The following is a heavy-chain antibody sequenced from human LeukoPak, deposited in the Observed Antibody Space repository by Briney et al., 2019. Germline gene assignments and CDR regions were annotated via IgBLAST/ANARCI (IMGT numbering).Heavy chain of an antibody. CDR1: GYSFTTYW. CDR2: IYPGDSDT. J-gene: IGHJ5*02. Sequence: GESLKISCKGSGYSFTTYWIGWVRRMPGKGLEWMGIIYPGDSDTRYSPSFQGQVTISADKSISTAYLQWSSLKASDTAIYYCARHRYSGSLYNWFDPWGQGTLVTVSS. CDR3: ARHRYSGSLYNWFDP. V-gene: IGHV5-51*01. D-gene: IGHD1-26*01.